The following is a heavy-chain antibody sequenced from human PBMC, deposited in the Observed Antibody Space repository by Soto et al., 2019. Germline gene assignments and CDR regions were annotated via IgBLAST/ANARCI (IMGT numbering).Heavy chain of an antibody. CDR3: AREYGDTGYWYFDL. J-gene: IGHJ2*01. D-gene: IGHD4-17*01. CDR2: IIPIVGIA. V-gene: IGHV1-69*02. Sequence: QVQLVQSGAEVKKPGSSVKVSCKASGGTFSSYSISWVRQAPGQGLEWMGRIIPIVGIANDAQKFQGRVTIXAXKXPSPAYMELGSLRSEDTAVYYCAREYGDTGYWYFDLWGRGTLVTVSA. CDR1: GGTFSSYS.